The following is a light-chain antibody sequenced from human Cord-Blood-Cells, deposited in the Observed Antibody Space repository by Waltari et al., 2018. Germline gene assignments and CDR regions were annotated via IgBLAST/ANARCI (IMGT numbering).Light chain of an antibody. CDR2: AAS. CDR1: QRISSY. CDR3: QQYYSFPLT. J-gene: IGKJ4*01. V-gene: IGKV1D-8*01. Sequence: VIWMTQSPSLPSASTADRVAISCRMSQRISSYLAWYQQKPGKAPELLIYAASTLQSGVPSRFSGSGSGTDFTLTISCLQSEDFATYYCQQYYSFPLTFGGGTKVEIK.